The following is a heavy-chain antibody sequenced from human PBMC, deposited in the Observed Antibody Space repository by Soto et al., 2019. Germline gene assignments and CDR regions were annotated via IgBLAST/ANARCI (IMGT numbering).Heavy chain of an antibody. J-gene: IGHJ6*02. CDR3: ARGRRRVDSGSYYNYARYYGMDV. CDR2: INHSGST. D-gene: IGHD3-10*01. V-gene: IGHV4-34*01. CDR1: GGSFSGYY. Sequence: PSETLSLTCAVYGGSFSGYYWSWIRQPPGKGLEWIGEINHSGSTNYNPSLKSRVTISVDTSKNQFSLKLSSVTAADTAVYYCARGRRRVDSGSYYNYARYYGMDVWGQGTTVTVSS.